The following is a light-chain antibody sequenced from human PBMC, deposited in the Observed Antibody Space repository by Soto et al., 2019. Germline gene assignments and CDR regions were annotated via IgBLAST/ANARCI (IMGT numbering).Light chain of an antibody. CDR2: DAS. CDR1: QDISSY. V-gene: IGKV1-33*01. Sequence: DIQMTQSPSSLSASVGDRVTITCQASQDISSYLNWYQQKPGKAPKLLIYDASTLETGVPSRFSGSGSGTAFTFTISSLQPEDIATYYCQQYSDLPFTFGGGAKVEIK. CDR3: QQYSDLPFT. J-gene: IGKJ4*01.